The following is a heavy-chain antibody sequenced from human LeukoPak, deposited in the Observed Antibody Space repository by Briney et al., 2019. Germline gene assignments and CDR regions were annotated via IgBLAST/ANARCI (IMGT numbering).Heavy chain of an antibody. CDR2: IYYSGST. CDR3: ARNRGYSYGYPFDY. Sequence: PSETLSLTCTVSGGSISSYYWSWIRQPPGKGLERIGYIYYSGSTNYNPSLKSRVTISVDTSKNQFSLKLSSVTAADTAVYYCARNRGYSYGYPFDYWGQGTLVTVSS. J-gene: IGHJ4*02. CDR1: GGSISSYY. V-gene: IGHV4-59*08. D-gene: IGHD5-18*01.